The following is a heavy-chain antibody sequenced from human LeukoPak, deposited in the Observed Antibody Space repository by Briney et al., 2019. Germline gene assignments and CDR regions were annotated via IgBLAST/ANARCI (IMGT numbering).Heavy chain of an antibody. CDR2: IWYDGSNP. J-gene: IGHJ4*02. D-gene: IGHD2-2*01. Sequence: PGGSLRLSCSASGFTFSRYSMNWVRQAPGKGLEWVAVIWYDGSNPGYADSVKGRFTISRDNSKNTLYLQINSLRAEDTAVYYCARRYCSSTSCTLDYWGQGTLVTVSS. CDR3: ARRYCSSTSCTLDY. CDR1: GFTFSRYS. V-gene: IGHV3-33*07.